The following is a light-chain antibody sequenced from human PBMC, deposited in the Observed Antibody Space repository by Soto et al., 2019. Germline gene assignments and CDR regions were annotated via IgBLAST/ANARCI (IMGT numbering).Light chain of an antibody. J-gene: IGKJ1*01. Sequence: MQLTLLPSSPLAYDGARVPISCRASQGISNYLAWYQQYPGKVPKLLIDVASTYQSGVPSRFSGSGSEADVSCTIISLVPAVVDTDYCLGYNCDLWTVGQGTKVDIK. V-gene: IGKV1-27*01. CDR3: LGYNCDLWT. CDR1: QGISNY. CDR2: VAS.